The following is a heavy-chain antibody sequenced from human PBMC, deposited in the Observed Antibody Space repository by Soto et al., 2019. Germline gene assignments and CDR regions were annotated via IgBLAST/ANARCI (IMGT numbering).Heavy chain of an antibody. CDR3: ARHPGTMDTSDLDY. CDR2: IYPGDSDT. CDR1: GYSFTSHW. Sequence: GESLKISCETSGYSFTSHWIGWVRQMPGKGLEWMGIIYPGDSDTRYSPSFQGQVTISADKSSSTAYLQWSSLKASDTAMYFCARHPGTMDTSDLDYWGQGTLVTVPQ. D-gene: IGHD1-1*01. J-gene: IGHJ4*02. V-gene: IGHV5-51*01.